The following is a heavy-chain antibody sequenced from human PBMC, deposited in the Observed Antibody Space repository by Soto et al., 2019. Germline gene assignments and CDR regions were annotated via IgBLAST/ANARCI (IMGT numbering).Heavy chain of an antibody. CDR1: GCTYSSYT. V-gene: IGHV1-69*02. D-gene: IGHD3-3*01. Sequence: SVKVSCKASGCTYSSYTISWLRPAPGQGLEGMGRIIPILGISNYAQKFQVRVTITEDKSTSTAYMELSSLTSEDTAVYYCARQKAIWSRYKPPPNDAFDICCQATMVTVSS. J-gene: IGHJ3*02. CDR2: IIPILGIS. CDR3: ARQKAIWSRYKPPPNDAFDI.